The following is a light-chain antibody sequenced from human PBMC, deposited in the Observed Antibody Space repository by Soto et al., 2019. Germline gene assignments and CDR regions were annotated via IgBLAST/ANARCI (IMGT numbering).Light chain of an antibody. CDR1: QAISTW. Sequence: DIQMTQSPSSVSASVGDRVTITCRASQAISTWLAWYQQKPGKAPELLIFAASGLQTGVPSRFSGSGTGTDFTLTISSLQPEDFATYYCQQANSFPWTFGQGTKVDIK. CDR2: AAS. J-gene: IGKJ1*01. CDR3: QQANSFPWT. V-gene: IGKV1-12*02.